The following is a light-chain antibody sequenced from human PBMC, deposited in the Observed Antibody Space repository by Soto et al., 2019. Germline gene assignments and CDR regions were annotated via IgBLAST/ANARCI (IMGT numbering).Light chain of an antibody. V-gene: IGKV1-9*01. CDR3: QQFNSSPLT. Sequence: DIHLTQSPSFLSASVGDRVTITCRASQGIASSLAWYQQKAGKAPKLLIYGASTLETGVPSRFSGSGPGTEFTLTISSLQPEDFGIYYCQQFNSSPLTFGGGTKVEIK. J-gene: IGKJ4*01. CDR2: GAS. CDR1: QGIASS.